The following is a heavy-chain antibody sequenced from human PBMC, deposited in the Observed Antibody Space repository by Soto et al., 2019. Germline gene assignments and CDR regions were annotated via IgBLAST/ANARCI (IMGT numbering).Heavy chain of an antibody. CDR3: ARDLRLYDYIWGSYRPHFDY. CDR1: GGSFSGYY. D-gene: IGHD3-16*02. CDR2: INHSGST. V-gene: IGHV4-34*01. J-gene: IGHJ4*02. Sequence: PSETLSLTCAVYGGSFSGYYWSWIRQPPGKGLEWIGEINHSGSTNYNPSLKSRVTISVDTSKNQFSLKLSSVTAADTAVYYCARDLRLYDYIWGSYRPHFDYWGQGTLVTVSS.